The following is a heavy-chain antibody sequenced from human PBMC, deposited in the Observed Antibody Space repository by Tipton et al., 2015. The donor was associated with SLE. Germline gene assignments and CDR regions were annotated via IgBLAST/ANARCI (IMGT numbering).Heavy chain of an antibody. J-gene: IGHJ5*02. V-gene: IGHV4-59*08. CDR1: GDSFSNHF. Sequence: GLVKPSETLSLTCTVSGDSFSNHFWSWIRQPPGKGLEWIGYMFFSGNTHYPPTLNPSLNSRVTISGDMSKNQFSLKLTSVTAADTAVYYCARQSEYSDWTGFWFDPWGQGTLVTVSS. CDR2: MFFSGNT. D-gene: IGHD3/OR15-3a*01. CDR3: ARQSEYSDWTGFWFDP.